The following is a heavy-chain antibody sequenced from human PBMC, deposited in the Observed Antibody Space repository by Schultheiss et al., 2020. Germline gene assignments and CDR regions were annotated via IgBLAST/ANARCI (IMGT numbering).Heavy chain of an antibody. D-gene: IGHD2-21*01. J-gene: IGHJ6*02. CDR3: ARLHIVVATYYYGMDV. CDR1: GGSISSSNW. CDR2: IYHSGST. Sequence: SETLSLTCAVSGGSISSSNWWSWVRQPPGKGLEWIGEIYHSGSTNYNPSLKSRVTISVDKSKNQFSLKLSSVTAADTAVYYCARLHIVVATYYYGMDVWGQGTTVTVSS. V-gene: IGHV4-4*02.